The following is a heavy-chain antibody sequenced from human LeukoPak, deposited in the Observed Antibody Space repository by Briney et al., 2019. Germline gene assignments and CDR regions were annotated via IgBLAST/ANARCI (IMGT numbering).Heavy chain of an antibody. CDR1: GFTFSSYA. J-gene: IGHJ3*02. CDR3: AKDQDTMIVAVLDAFDI. D-gene: IGHD3-22*01. Sequence: PGGSLRLSCAASGFTFSSYAMSWVRQAPGKGLGWVSAISGSGGSTYYADSVKGRFTISRDNSKNTLYLQMNSLRAEDTAVYYCAKDQDTMIVAVLDAFDIWGQGTMVTVSS. CDR2: ISGSGGST. V-gene: IGHV3-23*01.